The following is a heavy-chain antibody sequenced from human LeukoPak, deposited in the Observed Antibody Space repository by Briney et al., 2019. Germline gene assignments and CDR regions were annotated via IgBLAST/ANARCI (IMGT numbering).Heavy chain of an antibody. CDR3: AREMQWLTSCFDY. V-gene: IGHV3-7*01. Sequence: GGSLRLSCAASGFTFSSYWMSWVRQAPGKGLEWVANIKQDGSEKYYVDSVKGRFTISRDNAKNSLHLQMNSLRAEDTAVYYCAREMQWLTSCFDYWGQGTLVTVSS. D-gene: IGHD6-19*01. CDR2: IKQDGSEK. CDR1: GFTFSSYW. J-gene: IGHJ4*02.